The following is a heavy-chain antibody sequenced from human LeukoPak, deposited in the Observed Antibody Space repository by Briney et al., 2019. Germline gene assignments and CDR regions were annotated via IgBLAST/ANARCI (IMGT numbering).Heavy chain of an antibody. D-gene: IGHD5-18*01. Sequence: PGGSLRLSCAASGFTFSSYAMSWVRQAPGKGLEWVSGLSGSGGDTYYADSVKGRFTISRDDAKNTLYLQLNSLRAEDTAVYFCARGGSDTAMAHDYWGQGTLVTVSS. CDR1: GFTFSSYA. J-gene: IGHJ4*02. CDR2: LSGSGGDT. CDR3: ARGGSDTAMAHDY. V-gene: IGHV3-23*01.